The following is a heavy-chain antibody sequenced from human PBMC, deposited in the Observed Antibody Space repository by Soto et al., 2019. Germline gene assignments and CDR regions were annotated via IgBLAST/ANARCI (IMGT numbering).Heavy chain of an antibody. CDR3: ARATYYYDSSGYPPHWYFDL. CDR1: GGSISSGGYS. J-gene: IGHJ2*01. CDR2: IYHSGST. V-gene: IGHV4-30-2*01. Sequence: PSETLSLTCAVSGGSISSGGYSWSWIRQPPGKGLEWIGYIYHSGSTYYNPSLKGRVTISVDRSKNQFSLKLSSVTAADTAVYYCARATYYYDSSGYPPHWYFDLWGRGTLVTVSS. D-gene: IGHD3-22*01.